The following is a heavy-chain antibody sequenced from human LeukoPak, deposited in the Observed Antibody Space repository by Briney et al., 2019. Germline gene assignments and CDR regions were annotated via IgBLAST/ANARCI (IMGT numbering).Heavy chain of an antibody. CDR2: IYYSGST. Sequence: SETLSLTCTVSGGSISSIIYCWGWIRQPPGKGLEWIGSIYYSGSTYYNPSLKSRVTISVDTSKNQFSLKLSSVTAADTTVYYCARTLGGYRGYCSSTSCYTGDAFDIWGQGTMVTVSS. CDR3: ARTLGGYRGYCSSTSCYTGDAFDI. V-gene: IGHV4-39*01. CDR1: GGSISSIIYC. D-gene: IGHD2-2*02. J-gene: IGHJ3*02.